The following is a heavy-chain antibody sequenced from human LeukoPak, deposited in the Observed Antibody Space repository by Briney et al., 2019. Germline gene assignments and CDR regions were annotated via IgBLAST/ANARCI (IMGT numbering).Heavy chain of an antibody. D-gene: IGHD6-19*01. J-gene: IGHJ6*02. CDR1: GGSISSSY. Sequence: PSETLSLTCTVSGGSISSSYWSSIRQPPGKGLEWIGYIYYSGSTNYNPSLKSRVTISEDTSKNQFSLKLSSVTAAETAVYYCAGDRLAYSSGWYVGYYYGMDVWGQGTTVTVSS. V-gene: IGHV4-59*01. CDR3: AGDRLAYSSGWYVGYYYGMDV. CDR2: IYYSGST.